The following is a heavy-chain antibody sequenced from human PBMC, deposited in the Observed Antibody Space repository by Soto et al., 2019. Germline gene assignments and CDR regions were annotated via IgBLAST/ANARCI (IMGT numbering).Heavy chain of an antibody. CDR2: IWSDGNNK. CDR1: GFTFTNYG. V-gene: IGHV3-33*01. Sequence: QVHLVESGGGVVQPGRSLTLSCAASGFTFTNYGIHWVRQAPGKGLEWVAVIWSDGNNKDYGDSVKGRFTVSRDNAKNTLYLQMNSLRAEDTAVYYCARDHYYGSGSPLDYWGQGTLVTVSS. D-gene: IGHD3-10*01. CDR3: ARDHYYGSGSPLDY. J-gene: IGHJ4*02.